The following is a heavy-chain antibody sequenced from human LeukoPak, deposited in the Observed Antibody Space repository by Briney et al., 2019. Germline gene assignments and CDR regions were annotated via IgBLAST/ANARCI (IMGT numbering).Heavy chain of an antibody. D-gene: IGHD3-10*01. Sequence: PGGSLRLSCAASGFISRSYGIHWVRQAPAKGLEWVAVIWYDGSNKYYGDSVKGRFTISRDNSKNTVYLQMNSLRGEDTTVYYCVRDAFGSFGEYNYWGQGALVTVSS. CDR2: IWYDGSNK. J-gene: IGHJ4*02. V-gene: IGHV3-33*01. CDR1: GFISRSYG. CDR3: VRDAFGSFGEYNY.